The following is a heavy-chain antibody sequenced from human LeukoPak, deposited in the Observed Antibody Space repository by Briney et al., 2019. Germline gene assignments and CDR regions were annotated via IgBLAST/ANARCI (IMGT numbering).Heavy chain of an antibody. CDR3: ARDRDGSFTNWFDP. CDR1: GGSFSGYY. D-gene: IGHD2-15*01. J-gene: IGHJ5*02. Sequence: SETLSLTCAVYGGSFSGYYWSWIRQPPGKGLEWIGEISHSGSTNYNPSLKSRVTISVDTSKNQFSLKLSSVTAADTAVYYCARDRDGSFTNWFDPWGQGTLVTVSS. V-gene: IGHV4-34*01. CDR2: ISHSGST.